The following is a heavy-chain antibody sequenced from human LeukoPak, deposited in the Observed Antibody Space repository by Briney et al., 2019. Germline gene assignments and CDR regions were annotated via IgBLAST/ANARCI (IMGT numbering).Heavy chain of an antibody. Sequence: GGSLRLSCAASGFTFSSYGMHWVRQAPGKGLEWVAVIWYDGSNKYYADSVKGRFTISRDNSKNTLYLQMNSLRAEDTAVYYCARDSGWATYYYYYGMDVWGQGTTVTVSS. J-gene: IGHJ6*02. D-gene: IGHD6-19*01. CDR3: ARDSGWATYYYYYGMDV. CDR2: IWYDGSNK. CDR1: GFTFSSYG. V-gene: IGHV3-33*01.